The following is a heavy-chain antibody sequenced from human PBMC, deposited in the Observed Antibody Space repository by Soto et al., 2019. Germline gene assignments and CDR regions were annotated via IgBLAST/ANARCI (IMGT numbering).Heavy chain of an antibody. CDR1: GFTFSSYS. D-gene: IGHD3-10*01. J-gene: IGHJ4*02. CDR2: ISSSSSTI. CDR3: AREGGSGSY. V-gene: IGHV3-48*04. Sequence: GGSLRLSCAASGFTFSSYSMNWVRQAPGKGLEWVSYISSSSSTIYYADSVKGRFTISRDNAKNSLYLQMNSLRAEDTAVYYCAREGGSGSYWGQGTLVTVSS.